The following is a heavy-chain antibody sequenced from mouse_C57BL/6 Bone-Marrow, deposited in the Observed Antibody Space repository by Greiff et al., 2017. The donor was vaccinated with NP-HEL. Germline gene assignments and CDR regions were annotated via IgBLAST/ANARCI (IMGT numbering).Heavy chain of an antibody. CDR1: GYTFTSYW. CDR3: AREGPIYDPYAMDY. D-gene: IGHD2-3*01. CDR2: IHPNSGST. J-gene: IGHJ4*01. V-gene: IGHV1-64*01. Sequence: VQLQQPGAELVKPGASVKLSCKASGYTFTSYWMHWVKQRPGQGLEWIGMIHPNSGSTNYNEKFKSKATLTVDKSSSTAYMQLSSLTSEDSAVYYCAREGPIYDPYAMDYWGQGTSVTVSS.